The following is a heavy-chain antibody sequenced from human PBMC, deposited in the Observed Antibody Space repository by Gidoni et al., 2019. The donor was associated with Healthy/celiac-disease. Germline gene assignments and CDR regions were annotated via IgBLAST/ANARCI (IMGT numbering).Heavy chain of an antibody. Sequence: QVQLVQSGAEVQKPGASVKVSCKASGYTFTSYGISWVRQAPGQGLEWMGWISAYNGNTNYAQKLQGRVTMTTDTSTSTAYMELRSLRSDDTAVYYCATSLGPTGWSDVFDYWGQGTLVTVSS. CDR3: ATSLGPTGWSDVFDY. D-gene: IGHD1-26*01. J-gene: IGHJ4*02. CDR1: GYTFTSYG. V-gene: IGHV1-18*04. CDR2: ISAYNGNT.